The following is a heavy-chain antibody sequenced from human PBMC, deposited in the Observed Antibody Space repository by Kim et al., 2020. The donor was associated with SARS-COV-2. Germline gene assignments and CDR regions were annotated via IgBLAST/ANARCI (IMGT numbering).Heavy chain of an antibody. J-gene: IGHJ5*02. Sequence: SETLSLTCAVYGGSFSGYYWSWIRQPPGKGLEWIGEINHSGSTNYNPSLKSRVTISVDTSKNQFSLKLSSVTAADTAVYYCARGLGLLWFGECWFDPWGQGTLVTVSS. CDR3: ARGLGLLWFGECWFDP. D-gene: IGHD3-10*01. CDR2: INHSGST. CDR1: GGSFSGYY. V-gene: IGHV4-34*01.